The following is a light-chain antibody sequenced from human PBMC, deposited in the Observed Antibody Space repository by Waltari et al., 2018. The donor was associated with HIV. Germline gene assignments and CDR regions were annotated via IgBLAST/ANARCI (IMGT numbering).Light chain of an antibody. V-gene: IGKV1-9*01. CDR2: GAS. Sequence: DIVLTQSPPSLYASVGDRVTISCRASQGIRNYLAWFHQKPGRAPKLLIYGASTLQSAVPPRFSASVSGTQFTRTINSLQPEDFGTYYCQQEKSFPLTFGPGTRIDVK. CDR1: QGIRNY. J-gene: IGKJ3*01. CDR3: QQEKSFPLT.